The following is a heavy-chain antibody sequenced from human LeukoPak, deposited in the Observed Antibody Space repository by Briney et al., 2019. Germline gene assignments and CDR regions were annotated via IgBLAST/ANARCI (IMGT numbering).Heavy chain of an antibody. D-gene: IGHD1-26*01. CDR1: GDSIIDSNYY. CDR3: ARQRELLENFDY. Sequence: SETLSLTCTISGDSIIDSNYYWGWIRQPPGKGLEWIGTIYSGGSTHYTPSLKSRVTMSVDTSNNQFSLKLSSVTAADTALYYCARQRELLENFDYWGQGILVTVSS. CDR2: IYSGGST. V-gene: IGHV4-39*01. J-gene: IGHJ4*02.